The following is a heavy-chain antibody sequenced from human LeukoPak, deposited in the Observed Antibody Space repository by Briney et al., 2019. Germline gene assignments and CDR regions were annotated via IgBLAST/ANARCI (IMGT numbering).Heavy chain of an antibody. Sequence: GGSLRLSCAASGFTFSDYYMSWIRQAPGKGLEWVSYISSSGSTIYYADSVKGRFTISRDNAKNSLYLQMNSLRAEDTAVYYCARASLMVYVPNDYWGQGTLVTVSS. CDR2: ISSSGSTI. CDR1: GFTFSDYY. CDR3: ARASLMVYVPNDY. J-gene: IGHJ4*02. D-gene: IGHD2-8*01. V-gene: IGHV3-11*01.